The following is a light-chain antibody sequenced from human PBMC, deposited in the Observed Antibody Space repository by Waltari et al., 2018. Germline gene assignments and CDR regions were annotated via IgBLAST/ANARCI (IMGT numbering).Light chain of an antibody. J-gene: IGLJ3*02. V-gene: IGLV3-21*04. CDR1: NIGRKS. CDR3: QVWDSSSDHWV. Sequence: SYVLTQPPSVSVAPGKTARITCGGNNIGRKSAHWYQQKPGQAPVLVIYYDSDRPSGIPERFSGSNSGNTATLTISRVEAGDEADYYCQVWDSSSDHWVFGGGTKLTVL. CDR2: YDS.